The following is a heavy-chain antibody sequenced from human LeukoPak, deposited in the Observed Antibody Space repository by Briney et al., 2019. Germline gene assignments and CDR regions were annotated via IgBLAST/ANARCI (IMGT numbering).Heavy chain of an antibody. J-gene: IGHJ5*02. CDR2: ISSSSSYI. Sequence: PGGSLRLSCAASGFTFSSYSMNWVRQAPGKGLEWVSSISSSSSYIYYADSVKGRFTIPRDNAKNSLYLQMSSLRDEDTAVYYCARDRLPAASSSGWYGTNWFDPWGQGTLVTVSS. V-gene: IGHV3-21*01. CDR1: GFTFSSYS. CDR3: ARDRLPAASSSGWYGTNWFDP. D-gene: IGHD6-19*01.